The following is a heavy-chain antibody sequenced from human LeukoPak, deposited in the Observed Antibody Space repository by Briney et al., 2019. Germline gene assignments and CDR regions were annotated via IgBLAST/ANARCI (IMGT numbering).Heavy chain of an antibody. CDR1: GGSISIYY. D-gene: IGHD4-17*01. Sequence: PSETLSLTCTVSGGSISIYYWSWIRQPAGKGLEWIGRIYTSGNTYYNPSLKNRITMSVDTSKGQFSLKLSSVTAADTAVYYCARLRGDYWYFELWGRGTLVTVSS. CDR3: ARLRGDYWYFEL. V-gene: IGHV4-4*07. CDR2: IYTSGNT. J-gene: IGHJ2*01.